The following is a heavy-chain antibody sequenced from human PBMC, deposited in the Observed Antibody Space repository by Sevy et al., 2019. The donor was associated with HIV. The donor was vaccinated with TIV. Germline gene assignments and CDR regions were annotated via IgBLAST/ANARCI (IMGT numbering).Heavy chain of an antibody. CDR2: ISAYNGNT. D-gene: IGHD2-2*01. Sequence: ASVKVSCKASGYTFTSYGISCVRQAPGQGLEWMGWISAYNGNTNYVQKLQGRVTMTTDTSTSTAYMELRSLRSDDTAVYYCARERYCSSTSCYRGDYYYYGMDVWGQGTTVTVSS. J-gene: IGHJ6*02. CDR1: GYTFTSYG. CDR3: ARERYCSSTSCYRGDYYYYGMDV. V-gene: IGHV1-18*01.